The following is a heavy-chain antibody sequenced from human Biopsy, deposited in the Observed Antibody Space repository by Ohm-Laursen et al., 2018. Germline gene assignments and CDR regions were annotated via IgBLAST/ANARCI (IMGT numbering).Heavy chain of an antibody. Sequence: SLRLSCAASGLSVSSSYISWVRQAPGKGLEWVSTISGSGGNTYYADSVRGRFTVSGDNSRDTLYLQMSSLRAEDTAVYYCAKDRYNYTPIGGFSMDVWGQGTTVTVSS. CDR3: AKDRYNYTPIGGFSMDV. V-gene: IGHV3-23*01. CDR2: ISGSGGNT. CDR1: GLSVSSSY. D-gene: IGHD5-18*01. J-gene: IGHJ6*02.